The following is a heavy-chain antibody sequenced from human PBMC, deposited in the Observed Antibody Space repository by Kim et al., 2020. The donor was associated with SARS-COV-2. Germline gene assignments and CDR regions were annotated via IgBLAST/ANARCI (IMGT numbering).Heavy chain of an antibody. V-gene: IGHV3-48*03. J-gene: IGHJ6*02. Sequence: GGSLRLSCAASGFTFRSYEMTWVRQAPGKGLDWVAYINDIGSTTHYADSVRGRFTISRDDAKGSLYLQMNSLRAEDTAVYYCARGDAIFNFYYGMDVWGRGPTVTVSS. D-gene: IGHD2-21*01. CDR3: ARGDAIFNFYYGMDV. CDR1: GFTFRSYE. CDR2: INDIGSTT.